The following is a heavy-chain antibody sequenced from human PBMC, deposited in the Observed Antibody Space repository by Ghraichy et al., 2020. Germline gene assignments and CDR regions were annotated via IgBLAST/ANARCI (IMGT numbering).Heavy chain of an antibody. CDR1: GGSFSGYY. D-gene: IGHD3-3*01. CDR3: ARLNDFWSARNHRALDY. CDR2: INHSGST. V-gene: IGHV4-34*01. J-gene: IGHJ4*02. Sequence: SQTLSLTCAVYGGSFSGYYWSWIRQPPGKGLEWIGEINHSGSTNYNPSLKSRVTISVDTSKNQFSLKLSSVIAADTAVYYCARLNDFWSARNHRALDYWGQGTLVTVSS.